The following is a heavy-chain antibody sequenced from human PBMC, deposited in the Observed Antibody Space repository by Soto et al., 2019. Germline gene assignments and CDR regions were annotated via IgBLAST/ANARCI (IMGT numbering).Heavy chain of an antibody. J-gene: IGHJ4*02. D-gene: IGHD2-21*02. V-gene: IGHV1-69*06. CDR2: IIPIFGTA. CDR1: GGTFSSNT. Sequence: QVQLVQSGAEVKKPGSSVKISCKASGGTFSSNTINWVRQAAGQGLEWMGGIIPIFGTANYAQKFQGRVTITADKSTNTAYMELSGLTSEDTAVYYCASKAACGGDCYAFDSWGQGTLVTVSS. CDR3: ASKAACGGDCYAFDS.